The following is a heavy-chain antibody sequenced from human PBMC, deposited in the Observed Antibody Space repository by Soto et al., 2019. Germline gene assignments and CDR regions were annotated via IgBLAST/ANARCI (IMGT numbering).Heavy chain of an antibody. CDR3: ARWSYLDY. D-gene: IGHD3-3*01. V-gene: IGHV3-23*01. CDR1: GFSFGSYA. CDR2: ISGSDGKT. Sequence: LRLSCAASGFSFGSYALSWVRQAPGKGLEWVSTISGSDGKTFYADAVKGRFSISRDTSQNTLYLQMSSLRADDTAIYYCARWSYLDYWGQGTRVTVSS. J-gene: IGHJ4*02.